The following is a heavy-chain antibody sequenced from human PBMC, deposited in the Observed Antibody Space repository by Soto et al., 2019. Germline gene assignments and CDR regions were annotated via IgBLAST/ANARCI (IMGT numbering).Heavy chain of an antibody. CDR1: GFTFSSYG. CDR3: AKDRVDIVVVPAAGGMDV. Sequence: ESGGGVVQPGRSLRLSCAASGFTFSSYGMHWVRQAPGKGLEWVAVISYDGSNKYYADSVKGRFTISRDNSKNTLYLQMNSLRAEDTAVYYCAKDRVDIVVVPAAGGMDVWGQGTMVTVSS. J-gene: IGHJ6*02. CDR2: ISYDGSNK. V-gene: IGHV3-30*18. D-gene: IGHD2-2*03.